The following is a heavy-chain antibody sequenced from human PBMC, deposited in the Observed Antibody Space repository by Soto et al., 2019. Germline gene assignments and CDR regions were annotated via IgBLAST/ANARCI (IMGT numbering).Heavy chain of an antibody. Sequence: GSLRLSCAASGFTFSSYAMSWVRQAPGKGLEWVSAISGSGGSTYYADSAKGRFTISRDNSKNTLYLQMNSLRAEDTAVYYCAKNPRNSGWSDSAQGTLVTVSS. CDR1: GFTFSSYA. CDR3: AKNPRNSGWSD. D-gene: IGHD6-19*01. J-gene: IGHJ4*02. V-gene: IGHV3-23*01. CDR2: ISGSGGST.